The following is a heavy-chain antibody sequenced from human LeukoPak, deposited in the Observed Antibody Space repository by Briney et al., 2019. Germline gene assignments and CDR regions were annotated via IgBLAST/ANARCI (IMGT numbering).Heavy chain of an antibody. CDR1: GYTFTIYA. D-gene: IGHD6-19*01. CDR3: AKVTYSSGWYYVDY. Sequence: PGGSLRLSCVASGYTFTIYAMSWVRQAPGKGLEWVSGISDSGGSTYNAASVKGRFTISRDNSKNTLYLQMNSLRAEDTAVYYCAKVTYSSGWYYVDYWGQGTLVTVSS. V-gene: IGHV3-23*01. J-gene: IGHJ4*02. CDR2: ISDSGGST.